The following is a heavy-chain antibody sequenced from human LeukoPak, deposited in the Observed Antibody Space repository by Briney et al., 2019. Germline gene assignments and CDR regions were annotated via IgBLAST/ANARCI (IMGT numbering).Heavy chain of an antibody. V-gene: IGHV3-7*01. CDR3: ARERWSLYSNDYYYYGLDV. CDR2: IKQDGSER. J-gene: IGHJ6*02. D-gene: IGHD3-3*01. CDR1: GFIFSNYY. Sequence: GGSLRLSCAASGFIFSNYYMNWVRQAPGKGLEWVAHIKQDGSERNYVDSVKGRFTISRDNAKNSLYLQMNSLRAEDTAVYYCARERWSLYSNDYYYYGLDVWGQGTTVTVSS.